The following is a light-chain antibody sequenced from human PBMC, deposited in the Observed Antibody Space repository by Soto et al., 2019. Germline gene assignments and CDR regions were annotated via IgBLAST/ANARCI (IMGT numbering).Light chain of an antibody. J-gene: IGLJ2*01. V-gene: IGLV1-40*01. CDR1: GSNIGAGFD. CDR2: GNT. Sequence: QSVLTQPPSLSGAPGQNIIISCTGGGSNIGAGFDVHWYQQLPGTAPKLLIYGNTNRPSGVPDRFSCSKSGTSASLVITGLQAEDEADYYCQAYDTGLSGPVVFGGGPKLTVL. CDR3: QAYDTGLSGPVV.